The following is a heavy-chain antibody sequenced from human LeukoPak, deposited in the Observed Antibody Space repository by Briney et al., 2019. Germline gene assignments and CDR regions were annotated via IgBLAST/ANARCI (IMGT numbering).Heavy chain of an antibody. CDR1: GGSISSYY. V-gene: IGHV4-59*01. Sequence: SETLSLTCTVSGGSISSYYWSWIRQPPGKGLEWIGYIYYSGSTNYNPSLKSRVTISVDTSKNQFSLKLSSVTAADTAVYYCARDSVGKNLGMVFDYWGQGTLVTVSS. D-gene: IGHD3-10*01. CDR2: IYYSGST. CDR3: ARDSVGKNLGMVFDY. J-gene: IGHJ4*02.